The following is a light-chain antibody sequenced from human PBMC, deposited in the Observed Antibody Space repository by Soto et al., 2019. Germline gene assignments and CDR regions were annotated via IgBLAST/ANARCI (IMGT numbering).Light chain of an antibody. CDR2: GAF. J-gene: IGKJ4*01. V-gene: IGKV3-15*01. Sequence: EIVMTQSPATLSVSPGERATLSCRASQSVSSNLGWYQQKRGQAPRLLIYGAFTRATGIPARFSGSGSGTEFTLTISSLQSEDFAVYYCQQFGDSLTFGGGTKVEI. CDR1: QSVSSN. CDR3: QQFGDSLT.